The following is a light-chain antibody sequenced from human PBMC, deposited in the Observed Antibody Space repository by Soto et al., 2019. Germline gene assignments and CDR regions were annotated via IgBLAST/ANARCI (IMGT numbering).Light chain of an antibody. CDR1: SGSVSTSYY. CDR2: TTN. CDR3: VLYMGSGISV. V-gene: IGLV8-61*01. J-gene: IGLJ3*02. Sequence: QTVVTQEPSFSVSPGGTVTLTCGLSSGSVSTSYYPSWYQQTPGQPPRALIYTTNTRSSGVPDRFSGSILGNKAALTITGAHADDESDYYCVLYMGSGISVFGGGTQLTVL.